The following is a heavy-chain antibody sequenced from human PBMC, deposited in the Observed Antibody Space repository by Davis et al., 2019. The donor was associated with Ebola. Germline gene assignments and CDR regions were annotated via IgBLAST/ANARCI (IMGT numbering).Heavy chain of an antibody. CDR1: GYTFTGYY. D-gene: IGHD3-3*01. V-gene: IGHV1-2*06. J-gene: IGHJ4*02. Sequence: ASVKVSCKASGYTFTGYYMHWVRQAPGQGLEWMGRINPNSGGTNYAQKFQGRVTMTRDTSIGTAYMELSRLRSDDTAVYYCARVQARGYDFPDYWGQGTLVTVSS. CDR3: ARVQARGYDFPDY. CDR2: INPNSGGT.